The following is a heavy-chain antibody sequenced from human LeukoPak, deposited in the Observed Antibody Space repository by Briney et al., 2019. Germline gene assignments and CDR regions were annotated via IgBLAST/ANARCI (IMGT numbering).Heavy chain of an antibody. J-gene: IGHJ4*02. CDR2: IYHSGST. CDR1: GYSISSGYY. D-gene: IGHD4-17*01. Sequence: SETLSLTCTVSGYSISSGYYWGWIRQPPGKGLEWIGSIYHSGSTYYNPSLKSRVTMSVDTSKNQFSLKLSSVTAADTAVYYCARGVRFPDYWGQGTLVTVSS. V-gene: IGHV4-38-2*02. CDR3: ARGVRFPDY.